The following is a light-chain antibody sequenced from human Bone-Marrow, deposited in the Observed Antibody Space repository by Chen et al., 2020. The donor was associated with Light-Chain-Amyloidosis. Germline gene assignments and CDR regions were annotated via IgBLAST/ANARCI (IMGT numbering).Light chain of an antibody. Sequence: QSVLTQPPSASGTPRQRVTISCSGSSSNIGSSYVYWYQQLPGTAPKLLIYRNNQRPSGVPDRFSGSKSGTSASLAISGLRSEDEADYYCAAWDDSLSVVFGGGTKLTVL. J-gene: IGLJ2*01. CDR2: RNN. CDR1: SSNIGSSY. V-gene: IGLV1-47*01. CDR3: AAWDDSLSVV.